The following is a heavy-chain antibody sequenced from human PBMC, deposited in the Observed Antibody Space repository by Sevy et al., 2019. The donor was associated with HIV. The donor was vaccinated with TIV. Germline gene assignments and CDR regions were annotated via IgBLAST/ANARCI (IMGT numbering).Heavy chain of an antibody. V-gene: IGHV4-34*01. CDR1: GGSFSGYY. CDR2: INHSGST. J-gene: IGHJ5*02. D-gene: IGHD6-19*01. Sequence: SETLSLTCAVYGGSFSGYYWSWIRQPPGKGLEWIGEINHSGSTNYNPSLKSRVTISVDTSKNQFSLKLSSVTAADTAVYYCARGCKQWPVLARWFDPWGQGTLVTVSS. CDR3: ARGCKQWPVLARWFDP.